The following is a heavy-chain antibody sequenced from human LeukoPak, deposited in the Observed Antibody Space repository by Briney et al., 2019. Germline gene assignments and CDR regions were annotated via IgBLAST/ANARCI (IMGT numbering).Heavy chain of an antibody. J-gene: IGHJ3*02. CDR3: ARVPRGYSYGYWNAFDI. D-gene: IGHD5-18*01. V-gene: IGHV4-34*01. CDR1: GGSFGGYY. CDR2: INHSGST. Sequence: SETLSLTCAVYGGSFGGYYWSWIRQPPGKGLEWIGEINHSGSTNYNPSLKSRVTISVDTSKNQFSLKLSSVTAADTAVYYCARVPRGYSYGYWNAFDIWGQGTMVTVSS.